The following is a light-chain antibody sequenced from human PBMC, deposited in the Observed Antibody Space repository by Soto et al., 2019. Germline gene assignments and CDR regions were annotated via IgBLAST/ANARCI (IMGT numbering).Light chain of an antibody. V-gene: IGLV2-14*01. Sequence: QSALTQPASVSGSPGQSITISCTGTSSAIGGYNYVSWYQQHPGKAPKLMIYDVSNRPSGVSNRFSGSKSGNTASLTISGLQAEDEADYYCSSYTSSSPYVFGTVTKLTVL. J-gene: IGLJ1*01. CDR3: SSYTSSSPYV. CDR2: DVS. CDR1: SSAIGGYNY.